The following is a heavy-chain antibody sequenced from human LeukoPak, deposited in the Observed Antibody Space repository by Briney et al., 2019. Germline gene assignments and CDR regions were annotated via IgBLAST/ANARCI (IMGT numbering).Heavy chain of an antibody. CDR3: TTGYVVTSDAFDI. J-gene: IGHJ3*02. D-gene: IGHD5-12*01. Sequence: TGGSLRLSCAASGFTFSGSAMHWVRQASGKGLEWVGRIRSKANSYATAYAASVKGRFTISRDDSKNTAYLQMNSLKTEDTAVYYCTTGYVVTSDAFDIWGQGTMVTVSS. CDR1: GFTFSGSA. V-gene: IGHV3-73*01. CDR2: IRSKANSYAT.